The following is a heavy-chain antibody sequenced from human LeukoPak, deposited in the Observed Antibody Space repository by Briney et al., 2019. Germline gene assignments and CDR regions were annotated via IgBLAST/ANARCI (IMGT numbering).Heavy chain of an antibody. CDR3: ARDRSFGGWELLAGRMDAFDI. D-gene: IGHD1-26*01. CDR2: IYTSGST. CDR1: GGSISSYY. Sequence: SETLSLTCTVSGGSISSYYWSWIRQPAGKGLEWIGRIYTSGSTNYNPSLRSRVTMSVDTSKNQFSLKLSSVTAADTAVYYCARDRSFGGWELLAGRMDAFDIWGQGTMVTVSS. J-gene: IGHJ3*02. V-gene: IGHV4-4*07.